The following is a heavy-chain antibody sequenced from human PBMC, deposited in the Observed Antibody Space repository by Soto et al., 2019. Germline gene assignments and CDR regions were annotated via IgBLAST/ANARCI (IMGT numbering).Heavy chain of an antibody. CDR3: AKASMVRGVYYYGMDV. D-gene: IGHD3-10*01. CDR1: GFTFSSYA. Sequence: QPGGSLRLSCAASGFTFSSYAMSWVRQAPGKGLEWVSAISGSGGSTYYADSVKGRFTISRGNSKNTLYLQMNSLRAEDTAVYYCAKASMVRGVYYYGMDVWGQGTTVTVSS. J-gene: IGHJ6*02. V-gene: IGHV3-23*01. CDR2: ISGSGGST.